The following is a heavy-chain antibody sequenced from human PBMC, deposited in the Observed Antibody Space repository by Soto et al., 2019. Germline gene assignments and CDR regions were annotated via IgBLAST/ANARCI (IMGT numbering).Heavy chain of an antibody. D-gene: IGHD3-22*01. J-gene: IGHJ4*02. CDR3: AAHDSGGYYAEY. CDR1: GDSVTISGYY. Sequence: QLQLQESGPGLVKPSETLSLTCTVSGDSVTISGYYWGWIRQPPGKGLEWIGSIHYSGSTYYNPSLKSRVTTAGATSKKQFSLKLTSVTAADAAVYYCAAHDSGGYYAEYWGQGTLVTVSA. V-gene: IGHV4-39*01. CDR2: IHYSGST.